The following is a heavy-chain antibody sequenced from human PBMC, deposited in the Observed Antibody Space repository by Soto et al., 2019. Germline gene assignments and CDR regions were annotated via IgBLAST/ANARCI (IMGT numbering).Heavy chain of an antibody. D-gene: IGHD2-2*01. CDR3: ARHVVVIPAATKWWFDP. V-gene: IGHV4-39*01. CDR1: GESFNGYF. J-gene: IGHJ5*02. Sequence: SDPLSLTCVVYGESFNGYFWGWIRQPPGKGLEWVGSIYYRENTYYNPSLKSRATMSVDTSKNHFSLKLSSVTAADTAVYYCARHVVVIPAATKWWFDPWGQGTLVTVS. CDR2: IYYRENT.